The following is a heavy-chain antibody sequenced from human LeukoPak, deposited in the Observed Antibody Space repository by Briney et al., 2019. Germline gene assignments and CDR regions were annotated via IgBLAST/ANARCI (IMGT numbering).Heavy chain of an antibody. Sequence: GASVTVSCKASGYTFTSYGISWVRQAPGQGLEWMGWISAYNGNTNYSQKLQGRVTMTTDTSTSTAYMGLRSLRSDDTAVYYCARLDSPTNNWFDPWGQGTLVTVSS. V-gene: IGHV1-18*01. J-gene: IGHJ5*02. CDR3: ARLDSPTNNWFDP. CDR1: GYTFTSYG. CDR2: ISAYNGNT. D-gene: IGHD3-22*01.